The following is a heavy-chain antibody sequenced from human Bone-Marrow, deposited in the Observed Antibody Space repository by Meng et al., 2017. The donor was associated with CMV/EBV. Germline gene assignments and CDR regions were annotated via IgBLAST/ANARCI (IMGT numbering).Heavy chain of an antibody. Sequence: GSLRLSCAVYGGSFSGYYWSWIRQSPGKGLEWIGEINHSGSTNYNPSLKSRVTISVDTSKNQFSLKLSSVTAADTAVYYCARGRIAARPSKYYYYYYGMDVWGQGTTVTVSS. CDR2: INHSGST. CDR3: ARGRIAARPSKYYYYYYGMDV. J-gene: IGHJ6*02. CDR1: GGSFSGYY. V-gene: IGHV4-34*01. D-gene: IGHD6-6*01.